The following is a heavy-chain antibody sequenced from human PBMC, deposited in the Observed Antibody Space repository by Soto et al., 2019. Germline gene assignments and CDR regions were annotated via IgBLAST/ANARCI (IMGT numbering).Heavy chain of an antibody. CDR3: ARGSSSGWYGLDY. D-gene: IGHD6-19*01. V-gene: IGHV4-4*02. CDR1: SGSVSSSNW. Sequence: SETLSLTCAVSSGSVSSSNWWRWVRQPPGKGLEWIGEIYHSGSTNYNPSLKSRVTISVDKSKNQFSLKLSSVTAADTAVYYCARGSSSGWYGLDYWGQGTQVTVSS. J-gene: IGHJ4*02. CDR2: IYHSGST.